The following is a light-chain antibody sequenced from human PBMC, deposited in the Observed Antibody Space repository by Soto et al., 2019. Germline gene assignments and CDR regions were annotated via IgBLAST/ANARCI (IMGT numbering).Light chain of an antibody. CDR2: GAS. V-gene: IGKV3-20*01. CDR3: QQYGSSAWT. CDR1: QSVSSSY. Sequence: EIVLTQSPGTLSLSPGERATLSCRASQSVSSSYLAWYQQKPGQAPRLLIYGASSRASGVPDRFSGRGSGTDFTLTFSRLEPEDFAVYYCQQYGSSAWTFGQGTKVEI. J-gene: IGKJ1*01.